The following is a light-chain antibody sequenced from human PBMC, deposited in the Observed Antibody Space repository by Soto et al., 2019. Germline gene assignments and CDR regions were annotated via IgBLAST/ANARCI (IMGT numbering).Light chain of an antibody. CDR3: QQLTSYPHRT. J-gene: IGKJ3*01. V-gene: IGKV1-9*01. CDR2: AAS. Sequence: DIQLTQSPPFLSASVGDRVTITCRASQGISSYLAWYQQKPGKAPKLLIYAASTLQSGVPSRFSGSGSGTEFTLTISSLQPEDFATYYCQQLTSYPHRTFGPGTKVDIK. CDR1: QGISSY.